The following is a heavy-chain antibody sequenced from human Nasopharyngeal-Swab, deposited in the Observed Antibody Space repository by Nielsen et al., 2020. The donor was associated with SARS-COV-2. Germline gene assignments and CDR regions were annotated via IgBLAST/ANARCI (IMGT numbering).Heavy chain of an antibody. V-gene: IGHV3-21*01. Sequence: GGSLRLSCAAPGFTFSSYSMNWVRQAPGKGLEWVSSISSSSSYIYYADSVKGRFTISRDNAKNSLYLQMNSLRAEDTAVYYCARDGGDIVVVVAATYLGYWGQGTLVTVSS. CDR2: ISSSSSYI. D-gene: IGHD2-15*01. J-gene: IGHJ4*02. CDR3: ARDGGDIVVVVAATYLGY. CDR1: GFTFSSYS.